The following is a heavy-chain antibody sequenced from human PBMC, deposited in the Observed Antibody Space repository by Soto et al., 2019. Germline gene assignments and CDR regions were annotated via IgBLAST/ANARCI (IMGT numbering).Heavy chain of an antibody. J-gene: IGHJ4*02. CDR1: GGSISSFY. D-gene: IGHD2-21*01. CDR2: IYSSGST. V-gene: IGHV4-59*08. Sequence: SETLSLTCTVSGGSISSFYWSWLRQPPGKGLEWIGYIYSSGSTNYSPSLKSRVTISVDPSKNQFSLNLSSVTAADTAVYYCARMGETSASVAVRNWGQGTLLTISS. CDR3: ARMGETSASVAVRN.